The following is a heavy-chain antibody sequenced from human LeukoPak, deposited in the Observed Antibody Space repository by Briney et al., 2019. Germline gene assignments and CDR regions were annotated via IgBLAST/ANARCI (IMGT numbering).Heavy chain of an antibody. CDR3: AKYWGSGTPFDP. J-gene: IGHJ5*02. V-gene: IGHV3-23*01. D-gene: IGHD6-25*01. CDR1: GFTFSDYV. Sequence: GGSLRLSCAASGFTFSDYVMTWVRQGPERGLEWVSSISGKGGSTYYADSIKGRFTISRDNSKNTLYLQMNSLRAEDTAVYYCAKYWGSGTPFDPWGQGTLVTVSS. CDR2: ISGKGGST.